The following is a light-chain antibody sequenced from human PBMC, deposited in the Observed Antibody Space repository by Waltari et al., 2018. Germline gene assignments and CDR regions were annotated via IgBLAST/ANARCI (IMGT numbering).Light chain of an antibody. V-gene: IGKV1-33*01. J-gene: IGKJ2*01. Sequence: DIQMTQSPSSLSASVGDRVTISCQASRDINNFLHWYQQKPGKAPTLLIYDASNLEIGVPSRFSGRGSGTHFTLTITNVQPEDVATYYCQLYDDFPPYTFGQGTKLDIK. CDR1: RDINNF. CDR3: QLYDDFPPYT. CDR2: DAS.